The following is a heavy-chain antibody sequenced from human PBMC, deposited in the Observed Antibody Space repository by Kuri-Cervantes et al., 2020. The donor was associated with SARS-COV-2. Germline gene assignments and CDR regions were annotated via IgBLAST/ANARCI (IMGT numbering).Heavy chain of an antibody. CDR2: INHSGST. Sequence: SETLSLTCTVYGGSFSGYYWSWIRQPPGKGLEWIGEINHSGSTNYNPSLKSRVTISVDTSKNQFSLKLSSVTAADTAVYYCARLGGTTICYNWFDPWGQGTLVTVSS. D-gene: IGHD1-26*01. CDR3: ARLGGTTICYNWFDP. J-gene: IGHJ5*02. V-gene: IGHV4-34*01. CDR1: GGSFSGYY.